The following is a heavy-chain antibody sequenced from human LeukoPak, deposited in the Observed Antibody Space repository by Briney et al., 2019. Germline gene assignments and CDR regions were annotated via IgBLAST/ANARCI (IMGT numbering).Heavy chain of an antibody. V-gene: IGHV4-39*07. CDR2: IYYSGST. D-gene: IGHD2-15*01. Sequence: PSETLSLTCTVSGGSISSSSYYWGWIRQPPGKGLERIGSIYYSGSTYYNPSLKSRVTISVDTSKNQFSLKLSSVTAADTAVYYCARDIGGGFYYYMDVWGKGTTVTVSS. J-gene: IGHJ6*03. CDR1: GGSISSSSYY. CDR3: ARDIGGGFYYYMDV.